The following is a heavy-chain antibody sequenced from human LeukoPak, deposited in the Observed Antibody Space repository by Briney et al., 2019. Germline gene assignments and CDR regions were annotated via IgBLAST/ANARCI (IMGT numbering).Heavy chain of an antibody. Sequence: GGSLRLSCAASGFTFSRYAMSWVRQAPGEGLRWVSGISASGGYTYYADSVKGRFTISRDNAKNALYLQMNSLRAEDTAVYYCAKDREEVPVARDYRGQGTLVTVSS. CDR2: ISASGGYT. CDR3: AKDREEVPVARDY. CDR1: GFTFSRYA. J-gene: IGHJ4*02. V-gene: IGHV3-23*01. D-gene: IGHD2-2*01.